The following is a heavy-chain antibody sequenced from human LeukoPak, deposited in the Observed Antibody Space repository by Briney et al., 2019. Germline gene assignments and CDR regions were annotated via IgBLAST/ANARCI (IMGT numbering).Heavy chain of an antibody. CDR3: ASGDRVTMLRGGNIGYFDY. J-gene: IGHJ4*02. CDR2: INPNSGGT. V-gene: IGHV1-2*02. CDR1: GYTFSGYY. Sequence: ASVKVSCKASGYTFSGYYMHWVRQAPGQGLEWMGWINPNSGGTDYAQKFQGRVTITRAKSISTAYMELSSLRSDDTAVYYCASGDRVTMLRGGNIGYFDYWGQGTLVTASS. D-gene: IGHD3-10*01.